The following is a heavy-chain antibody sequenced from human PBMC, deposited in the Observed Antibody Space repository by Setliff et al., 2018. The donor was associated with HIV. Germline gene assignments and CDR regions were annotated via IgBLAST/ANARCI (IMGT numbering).Heavy chain of an antibody. Sequence: GASVKVSCKASGYTFTGYYMHWVRQAPGQGLEWMGWINTKTGHPTYAQGFTGRFVFSLDTSINTAHLQMNSLKTEDTGVYYCTRDRTEHLVFVNYYYYMDVWGKGTTVTVSS. CDR2: INTKTGHP. CDR1: GYTFTGYY. D-gene: IGHD6-6*01. V-gene: IGHV7-4-1*02. CDR3: TRDRTEHLVFVNYYYYMDV. J-gene: IGHJ6*03.